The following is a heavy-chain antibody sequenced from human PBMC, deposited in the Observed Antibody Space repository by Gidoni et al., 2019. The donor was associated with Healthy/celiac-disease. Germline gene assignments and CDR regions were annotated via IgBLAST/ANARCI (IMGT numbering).Heavy chain of an antibody. V-gene: IGHV5-51*03. J-gene: IGHJ6*02. D-gene: IGHD6-6*01. CDR3: ASRYSSSLDYYYGMDV. CDR2: IYPGDSDT. Sequence: EVQLVQSAAEVTKPGESLKISCKGSGYSFPSYWLGWVRQMPGKGLELMGIIYPGDSDTRYSPSFQGQVTISADKSISTAYLQWSSLKASDTAMYYCASRYSSSLDYYYGMDVWGQGTTVTVSS. CDR1: GYSFPSYW.